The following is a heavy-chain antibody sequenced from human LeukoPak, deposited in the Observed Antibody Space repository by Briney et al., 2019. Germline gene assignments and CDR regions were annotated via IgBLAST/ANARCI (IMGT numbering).Heavy chain of an antibody. D-gene: IGHD2-21*01. V-gene: IGHV1-8*01. CDR2: MQPNSGNT. J-gene: IGHJ5*02. CDR3: TRWAGYYSPPFDP. Sequence: ASVKVSCKASGYTFTSYDINWVRQAPGQGLEWRGWMQPNSGNTGYAQKFQGRVTMTRDTSISTAYMELSSLRSEDTAVYYCTRWAGYYSPPFDPWGQGTLVTVSS. CDR1: GYTFTSYD.